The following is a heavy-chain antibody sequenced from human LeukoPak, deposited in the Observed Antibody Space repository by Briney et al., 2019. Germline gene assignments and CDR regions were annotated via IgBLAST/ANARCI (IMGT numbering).Heavy chain of an antibody. CDR1: GFTFSTYA. CDR3: AKDSVVVPGLVNHFDS. J-gene: IGHJ4*02. CDR2: ISGSATGSVTT. V-gene: IGHV3-23*01. Sequence: GGSLRLSCAASGFTFSTYAMNWVRQAPGKGLEWVSAISGSATGSVTTYYTDSVKGRFTISRDNFKNRLYLQMNSLRAEDTALYYCAKDSVVVPGLVNHFDSWGQGTLVTVSS. D-gene: IGHD2-2*01.